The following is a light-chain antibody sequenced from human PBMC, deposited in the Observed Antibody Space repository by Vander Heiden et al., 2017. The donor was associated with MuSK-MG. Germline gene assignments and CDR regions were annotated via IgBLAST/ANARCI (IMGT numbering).Light chain of an antibody. CDR2: DVR. Sequence: QSALTQPASVSGSPGQSITISCTGTSSDVGGYNYVSWYQQHPGKATKRMSYDVRKRPSGVSNRFSGSKAGNTASLTIAGLQAEDEADYYCSSYTSSSTLVFGTGTKVTVL. CDR1: SSDVGGYNY. J-gene: IGLJ1*01. CDR3: SSYTSSSTLV. V-gene: IGLV2-14*03.